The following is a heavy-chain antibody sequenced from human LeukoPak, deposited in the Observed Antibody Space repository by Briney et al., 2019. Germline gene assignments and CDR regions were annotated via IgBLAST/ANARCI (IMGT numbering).Heavy chain of an antibody. D-gene: IGHD1-26*01. V-gene: IGHV4-59*08. Sequence: SETLSLTCTVSGGSISGYYWNWIRQPPGKGLEWIGYTYYSGSTNYNPSLKSRVTISLDTSKNQFALKLSSVTAADTAMYYCARRGSYSGGFDYWGQGTLVTVSS. CDR3: ARRGSYSGGFDY. J-gene: IGHJ4*02. CDR1: GGSISGYY. CDR2: TYYSGST.